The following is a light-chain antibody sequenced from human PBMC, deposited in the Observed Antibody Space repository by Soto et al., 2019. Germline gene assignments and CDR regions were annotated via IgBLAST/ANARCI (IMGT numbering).Light chain of an antibody. V-gene: IGKV1-39*01. CDR3: QQSYSTTRM. CDR2: AAS. CDR1: QSISSY. Sequence: DLHLPQSPSTLSVSGGDRVTLXCRASQSISSYLNWYQQKPGKAPKLLIYAASSLQSGVPSRFSGSGSGTDFTLTINSLQPEDFATYYCQQSYSTTRMFGQGTKGGY. J-gene: IGKJ1*01.